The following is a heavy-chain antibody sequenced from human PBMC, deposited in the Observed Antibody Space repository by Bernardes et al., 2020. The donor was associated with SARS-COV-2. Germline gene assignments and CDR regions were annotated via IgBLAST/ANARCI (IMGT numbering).Heavy chain of an antibody. CDR1: GGSFEGSF. Sequence: LSITCDVKGGSFEGSFWSWIRQSPAKGLEFIGEVIDTGSANYNPSLKRRVILSADKSKRQFSLSLTSLTAADTGLYYCARRRIGVTLWFDTWGQGIRVTVSS. CDR3: ARRRIGVTLWFDT. CDR2: VIDTGSA. J-gene: IGHJ5*02. D-gene: IGHD6-19*01. V-gene: IGHV4-34*12.